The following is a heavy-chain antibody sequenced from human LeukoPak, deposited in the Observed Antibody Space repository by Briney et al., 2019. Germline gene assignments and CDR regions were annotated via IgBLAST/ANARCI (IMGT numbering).Heavy chain of an antibody. Sequence: PGGSLRLSCAASGFTFSSYAMSWVRQAPGKGLEWVSAISGSGGSTYYADSVKGRFTISGDNSKNTLYLQMNSLRAEDTAVYYCANSYGSGSYYKNFDYWGQGTLVTVSS. CDR1: GFTFSSYA. CDR2: ISGSGGST. D-gene: IGHD3-10*01. V-gene: IGHV3-23*01. CDR3: ANSYGSGSYYKNFDY. J-gene: IGHJ4*02.